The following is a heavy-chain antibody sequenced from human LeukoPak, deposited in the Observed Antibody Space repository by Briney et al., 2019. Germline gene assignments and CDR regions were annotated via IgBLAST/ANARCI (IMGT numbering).Heavy chain of an antibody. V-gene: IGHV3-21*01. D-gene: IGHD1-26*01. CDR2: ISSSSSSYI. CDR3: TRDLGGATWGEWNY. J-gene: IGHJ4*02. Sequence: GGSLRLSCAASGFTFSSYSMNWVRQAPGKGLEWVSSISSSSSSYIYYADSVKGRFTISRDNAKNSLYLQMNSLTAEDTAVYYCTRDLGGATWGEWNYWGQGTLVTVSS. CDR1: GFTFSSYS.